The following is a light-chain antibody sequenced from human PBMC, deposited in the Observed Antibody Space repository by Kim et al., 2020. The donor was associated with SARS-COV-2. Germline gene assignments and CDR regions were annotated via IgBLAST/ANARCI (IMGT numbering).Light chain of an antibody. V-gene: IGKV3-11*01. J-gene: IGKJ5*01. CDR1: QSVGTQ. CDR3: QQRSNWPIT. CDR2: DAS. Sequence: LSPGERATPSGRARQSVGTQLAWYQQRPGQAPRLLLHDASNRATGIPARFSGSGSGTDFTLSISSLEPEDVAVYYCQQRSNWPITFGQGTRLEIK.